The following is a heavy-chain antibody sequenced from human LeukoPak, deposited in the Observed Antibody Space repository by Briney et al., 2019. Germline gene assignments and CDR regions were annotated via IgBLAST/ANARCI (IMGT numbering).Heavy chain of an antibody. Sequence: GGSLRLSCTAFGFTFSTYTMNWVRQAPGKGLEWVANIKQDGSEKYYVDSVKGRFTISRDNAKNSLYLQMNSLRAEDTAVYYCARVRVYYYYYMDVWGKGTTVTVSS. V-gene: IGHV3-7*01. J-gene: IGHJ6*03. CDR2: IKQDGSEK. D-gene: IGHD4-17*01. CDR3: ARVRVYYYYYMDV. CDR1: GFTFSTYT.